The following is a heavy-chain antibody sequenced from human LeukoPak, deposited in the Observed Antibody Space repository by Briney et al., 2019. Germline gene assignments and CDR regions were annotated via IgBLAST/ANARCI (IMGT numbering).Heavy chain of an antibody. CDR1: GFTFSSYS. CDR3: AKEGADYGDSDAFDI. CDR2: ITSSSSII. Sequence: PGGSLRLSCAASGFTFSSYSMNWVRQAPGKGLEWVSYITSSSSIIYYGDSVKGRLTVSRDNSYDTLYLQMNRLRAEDTAVYYCAKEGADYGDSDAFDIWGQGTMVTVSS. V-gene: IGHV3-48*04. D-gene: IGHD4-17*01. J-gene: IGHJ3*02.